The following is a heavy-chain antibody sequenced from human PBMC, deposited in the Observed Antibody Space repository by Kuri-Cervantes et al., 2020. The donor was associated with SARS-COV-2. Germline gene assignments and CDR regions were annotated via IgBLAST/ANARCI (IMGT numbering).Heavy chain of an antibody. CDR2: IYTGGST. J-gene: IGHJ5*02. Sequence: GSLRLSCTVSGGSISSYYWSWIRQPAGKGLEWIGRIYTGGSTNYNPSLKSRVTMSVDTSKNQFSLKLSPVTAADTAVYYCARGSPHAKRVPAASWFDPWGQGTLVTVSS. D-gene: IGHD2-2*01. CDR1: GGSISSYY. V-gene: IGHV4-4*07. CDR3: ARGSPHAKRVPAASWFDP.